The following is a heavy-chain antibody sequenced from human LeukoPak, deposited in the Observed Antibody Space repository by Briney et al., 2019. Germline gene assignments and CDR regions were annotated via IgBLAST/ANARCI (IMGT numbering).Heavy chain of an antibody. D-gene: IGHD3-16*02. J-gene: IGHJ4*02. CDR3: AKPDVWGSYRYFDY. V-gene: IGHV3-23*01. CDR2: ISGSGGST. Sequence: GGSLRLSCAASGFTFSSHAMIWVRQAPGKGLEWVSAISGSGGSTYYADSVKGLFTLHRDNSKNTLYLQMNSLRAEDTAVYYCAKPDVWGSYRYFDYWGQGTLVTVSS. CDR1: GFTFSSHA.